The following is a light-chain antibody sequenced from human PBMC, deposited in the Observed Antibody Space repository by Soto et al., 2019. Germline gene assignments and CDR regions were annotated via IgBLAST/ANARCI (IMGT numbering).Light chain of an antibody. CDR3: QQYNNWPLYS. J-gene: IGKJ2*01. Sequence: VLTQSPATLSLSPGERATLSCRASQSVSSYLAWYQQKPGQAPRLLIYDASTRATGIPARFSGRGSGTEFTLTISSLQSEDFALYFCQQYNNWPLYSFGQGTKLEIK. CDR1: QSVSSY. V-gene: IGKV3-15*01. CDR2: DAS.